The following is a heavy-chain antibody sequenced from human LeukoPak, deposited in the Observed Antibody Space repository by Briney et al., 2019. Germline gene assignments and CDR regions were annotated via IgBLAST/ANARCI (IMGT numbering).Heavy chain of an antibody. Sequence: GGSLRLSCAASGFTFSSYGMHWVRQAPGKGLERVAVIWYDGSNKYYADSVKGRFTISRDNSKNTLYLQMSSLRAEDTAVYYCATDRTSSGWYYFDYWGQGTLVTVSS. D-gene: IGHD6-19*01. V-gene: IGHV3-33*01. CDR3: ATDRTSSGWYYFDY. CDR2: IWYDGSNK. CDR1: GFTFSSYG. J-gene: IGHJ4*02.